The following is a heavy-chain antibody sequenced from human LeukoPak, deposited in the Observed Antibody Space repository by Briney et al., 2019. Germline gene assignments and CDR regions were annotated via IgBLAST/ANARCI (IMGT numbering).Heavy chain of an antibody. CDR1: GYTFTSYG. Sequence: ASVKVSCKASGYTFTSYGISWVRQAPGQGLEWMGWISAYNGNTNYAQKLQGRVTMTTDTSTSTAYMELSSLRSEDTAVYYCARGLFPAAFYYYYMDVWGKGTTVTVSS. D-gene: IGHD2-2*01. V-gene: IGHV1-18*01. CDR2: ISAYNGNT. CDR3: ARGLFPAAFYYYYMDV. J-gene: IGHJ6*03.